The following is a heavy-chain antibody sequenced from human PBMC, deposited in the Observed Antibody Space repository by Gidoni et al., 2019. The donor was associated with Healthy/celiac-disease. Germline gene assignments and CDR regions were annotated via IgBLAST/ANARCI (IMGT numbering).Heavy chain of an antibody. J-gene: IGHJ4*02. CDR3: TRCGGYCSGGIDY. CDR2: IRSKAYGGKT. D-gene: IGHD2-15*01. V-gene: IGHV3-49*05. CDR1: GFTFGDYA. Sequence: EVQLVESGGGLVKPGRSLRLSCTASGFTFGDYAMSWFRQAPGTGLEWVGFIRSKAYGGKTEYAASVKGRFTISRDDSKSIAYLQMNSLKTEDTAVYYCTRCGGYCSGGIDYWGQGTLVTVSS.